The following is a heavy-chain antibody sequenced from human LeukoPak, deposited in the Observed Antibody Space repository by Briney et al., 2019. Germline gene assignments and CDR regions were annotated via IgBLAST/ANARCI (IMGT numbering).Heavy chain of an antibody. CDR2: INPNSGGT. D-gene: IGHD1-26*01. CDR1: GYTFTGYY. V-gene: IGHV1-2*06. J-gene: IGHJ4*02. Sequence: ASVKVSCKASGYTFTGYYMHWVRQAPGQGLEWMGRINPNSGGTNYAQKFQGRVTMTRDTSISTAYMELSSLRSEDTAVYYCARGLYAWWELPNWGQGTLVTVSS. CDR3: ARGLYAWWELPN.